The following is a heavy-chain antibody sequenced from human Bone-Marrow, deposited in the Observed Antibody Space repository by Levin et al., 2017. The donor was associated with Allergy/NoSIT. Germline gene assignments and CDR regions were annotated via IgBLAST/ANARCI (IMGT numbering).Heavy chain of an antibody. CDR3: ARDIEGGVVPAAIRRGGSFDY. Sequence: GASVKVSCKASGYTFTGYYMHWVRQAPGQGLEWMGWINPNSGGTNYAQKFQGRVTMTRDTSISTAYMELSRLRSDDTAVYYCARDIEGGVVPAAIRRGGSFDYWGQGTLVTVSS. D-gene: IGHD2-2*02. CDR2: INPNSGGT. J-gene: IGHJ4*02. CDR1: GYTFTGYY. V-gene: IGHV1-2*02.